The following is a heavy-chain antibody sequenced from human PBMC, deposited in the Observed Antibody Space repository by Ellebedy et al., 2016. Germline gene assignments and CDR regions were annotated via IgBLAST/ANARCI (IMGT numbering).Heavy chain of an antibody. CDR3: ARESLGSSGWYWWFDYYYGMDV. D-gene: IGHD6-19*01. V-gene: IGHV4-34*01. Sequence: SETLSLTCAVYGGSFSGYYWSWIRQPPGKGLEWIGEINHSGSTNYNPSLKSRVTISVDTSKNQFSLKLSSVTAADTAVYYCARESLGSSGWYWWFDYYYGMDVWGQGTTVTVSS. J-gene: IGHJ6*02. CDR1: GGSFSGYY. CDR2: INHSGST.